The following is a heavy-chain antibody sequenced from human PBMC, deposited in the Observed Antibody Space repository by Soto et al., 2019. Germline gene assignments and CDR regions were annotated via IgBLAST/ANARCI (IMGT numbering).Heavy chain of an antibody. CDR1: GFTFSSYA. CDR3: AKTGGWYGDYFDY. J-gene: IGHJ4*02. V-gene: IGHV3-23*01. Sequence: EVQLLESGGGLVQPGGSLRLSCAASGFTFSSYAMSWVRQAPGKGLEWVSAISGSGGSTYYADSVKGRFTISRDNSKNQLDLQMNSLRAEDKAVYYCAKTGGWYGDYFDYWGQGTLVTVSS. CDR2: ISGSGGST. D-gene: IGHD6-19*01.